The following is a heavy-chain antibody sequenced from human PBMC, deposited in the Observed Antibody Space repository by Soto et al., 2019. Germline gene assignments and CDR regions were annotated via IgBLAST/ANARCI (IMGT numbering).Heavy chain of an antibody. D-gene: IGHD2-2*01. Sequence: SVKVSCKASGFTFTSSAVHWVRQARGQRLEWIGWIVVGSGNTNYAQKFQERVTITRDMSTSTAYMELSSLRSEDTAVYYCAADSYIVVVPAAMLAFDIWGQGTMVTVSS. CDR3: AADSYIVVVPAAMLAFDI. CDR2: IVVGSGNT. CDR1: GFTFTSSA. V-gene: IGHV1-58*01. J-gene: IGHJ3*02.